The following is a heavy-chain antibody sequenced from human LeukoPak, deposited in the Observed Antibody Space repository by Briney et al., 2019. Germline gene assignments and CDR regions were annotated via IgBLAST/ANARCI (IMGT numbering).Heavy chain of an antibody. Sequence: SETLSLTCTVSGYSISSGYYWGWIRQPPGKGLEWIGSIYHSGSTYYNPSLKSRVTMSLDTSKNQFSLRLRSVTAADTAVYYCARDTVRWFDPWGQGTLVTVSS. CDR2: IYHSGST. CDR3: ARDTVRWFDP. D-gene: IGHD4-17*01. CDR1: GYSISSGYY. V-gene: IGHV4-38-2*02. J-gene: IGHJ5*02.